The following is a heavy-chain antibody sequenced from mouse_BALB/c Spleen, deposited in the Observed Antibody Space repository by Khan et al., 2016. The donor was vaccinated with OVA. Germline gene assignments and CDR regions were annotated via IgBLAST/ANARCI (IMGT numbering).Heavy chain of an antibody. V-gene: IGHV5-9-3*01. CDR2: ISRGGRYT. Sequence: EVELVESGGGLVKPGESLKISCAASGFTFSNYAMSWVRQTPEKRLEWVATISRGGRYTYYPDSVKGRFTISRDNANNTLYLQLSSLRSEDTAMYYGARTPGYYGSYSLDYWGQGTTLTVSS. CDR1: GFTFSNYA. J-gene: IGHJ2*01. D-gene: IGHD1-1*01. CDR3: ARTPGYYGSYSLDY.